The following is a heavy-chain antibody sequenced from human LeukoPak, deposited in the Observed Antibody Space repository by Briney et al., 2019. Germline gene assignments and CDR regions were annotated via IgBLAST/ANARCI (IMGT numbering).Heavy chain of an antibody. CDR3: AKAIYDILTGFVYYFEY. Sequence: PGGSLRLSCAASGFTFSSYAMNWVRQVPGKGLEWVSSISGSGYNTYDADSVRGRFTVSRDNSKNTLYPQMNSLRAEDTAVYYCAKAIYDILTGFVYYFEYWGQGSLVTVSS. V-gene: IGHV3-23*01. J-gene: IGHJ4*02. CDR1: GFTFSSYA. D-gene: IGHD3-9*01. CDR2: ISGSGYNT.